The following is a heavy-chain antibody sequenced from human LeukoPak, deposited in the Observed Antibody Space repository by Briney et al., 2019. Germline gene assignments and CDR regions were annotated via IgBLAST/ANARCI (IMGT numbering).Heavy chain of an antibody. J-gene: IGHJ3*02. CDR1: GFTVSSNY. V-gene: IGHV3-23*03. CDR3: ARERDAFDI. CDR2: IYSGSPTYSGGTT. Sequence: GGSLRLSCAASGFTVSSNYMSWVRQAPGKGLEWVSLIYSGSPTYSGGTTYYADSVKGRFTISRDNSKNTLYLQMSSLRAEDTAVYYCARERDAFDIWGQGTMVTVPS.